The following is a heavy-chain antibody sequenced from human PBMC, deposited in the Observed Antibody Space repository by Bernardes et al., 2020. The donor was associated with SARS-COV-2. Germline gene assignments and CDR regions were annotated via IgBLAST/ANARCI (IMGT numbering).Heavy chain of an antibody. CDR3: AKEGTRREYCSGSTCYTTEYLHY. J-gene: IGHJ1*01. CDR2: SSVHNGNT. D-gene: IGHD2-15*01. Sequence: ASVKVSCKASGYTFSSYGISWVRQAPGQGLEWMGWSSVHNGNTKYAEKFQGRVTMTTDSSTSTAYMELRSLRSDDTAVYYCAKEGTRREYCSGSTCYTTEYLHYWGQGTLVTVSS. CDR1: GYTFSSYG. V-gene: IGHV1-18*01.